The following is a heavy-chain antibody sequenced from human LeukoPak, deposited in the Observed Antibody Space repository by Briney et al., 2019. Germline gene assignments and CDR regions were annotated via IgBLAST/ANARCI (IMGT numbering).Heavy chain of an antibody. D-gene: IGHD3-22*01. CDR1: GFTFSSYW. CDR3: ALDYYDSSGYYGGRGYFDY. Sequence: PGGSLRLSCAASGFTFSSYWMSWVRQAPGEGLEWVANIKQDGSEKYYVDSVKGRFTISRDNAKNSLYLQMNSLRAEDTAVYYCALDYYDSSGYYGGRGYFDYWGQGTLVTVSS. V-gene: IGHV3-7*01. CDR2: IKQDGSEK. J-gene: IGHJ4*02.